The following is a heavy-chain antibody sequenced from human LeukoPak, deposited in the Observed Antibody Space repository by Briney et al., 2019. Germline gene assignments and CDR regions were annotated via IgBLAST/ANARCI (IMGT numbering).Heavy chain of an antibody. CDR3: ARGDWDQWCFDL. J-gene: IGHJ2*01. V-gene: IGHV3-53*04. CDR2: IYSGGST. Sequence: GGSLRLSCAASGFTLSSNYMSWVRQAPGKGLEWVSIIYSGGSTYYADSVKGRFTISRHNSKNTLYLQMNSLRAEDTAVYYCARGDWDQWCFDLWGRGTLVTVSS. D-gene: IGHD3-9*01. CDR1: GFTLSSNY.